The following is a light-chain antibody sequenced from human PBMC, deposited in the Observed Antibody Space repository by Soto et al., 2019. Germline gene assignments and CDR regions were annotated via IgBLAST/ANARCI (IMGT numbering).Light chain of an antibody. V-gene: IGLV2-14*01. CDR2: DVS. CDR1: SSDVGGYNY. CDR3: SSYTSSSTLLYV. Sequence: QSVLTQPASVSGSPGQSITISCTGTSSDVGGYNYVSWYQQHPGKAHKLMIYDVSNRPSGVSNRFSGSKSGNTASLTISGLQAEDEADYYCSSYTSSSTLLYVFGTGTKLTV. J-gene: IGLJ1*01.